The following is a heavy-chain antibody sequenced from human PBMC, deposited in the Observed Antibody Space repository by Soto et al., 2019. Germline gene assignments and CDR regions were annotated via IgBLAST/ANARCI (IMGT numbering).Heavy chain of an antibody. V-gene: IGHV4-34*01. CDR1: VGSFSGYY. CDR2: INHNGST. Sequence: QVQLQQWGAGLLKPSETLSLTCAVYVGSFSGYYWSWIRQPPGKGLEWIGEINHNGSTNYNPSLKSRVTISVDTSKNQFSPKLSSVTAADTAVYYCARMAVVIAIRYFDLWGRGTLVTVSS. J-gene: IGHJ2*01. CDR3: ARMAVVIAIRYFDL. D-gene: IGHD2-21*01.